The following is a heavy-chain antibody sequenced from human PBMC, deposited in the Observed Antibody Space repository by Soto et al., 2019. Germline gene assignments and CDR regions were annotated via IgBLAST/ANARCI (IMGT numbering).Heavy chain of an antibody. CDR3: ARDVSPLRLRAMDCSGGSCPFDY. D-gene: IGHD2-15*01. CDR1: GGTFSSYT. J-gene: IGHJ4*02. CDR2: IIPILGIA. V-gene: IGHV1-69*04. Sequence: SVKVSCKASGGTFSSYTISWVRQAPGQGLEWMGSIIPILGIANYAQKSQGRVTITADKSTSTAYMELSSLRSEDTAVYYCARDVSPLRLRAMDCSGGSCPFDYWGQGTLVTVSS.